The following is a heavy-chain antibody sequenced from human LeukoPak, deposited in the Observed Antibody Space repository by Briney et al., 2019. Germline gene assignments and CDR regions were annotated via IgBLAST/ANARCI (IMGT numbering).Heavy chain of an antibody. CDR1: GYSFTSYW. J-gene: IGHJ4*02. CDR3: ARWGGYCTGGSCYPLYYFDS. D-gene: IGHD2-15*01. CDR2: IHPPDSDT. Sequence: GESLKISCKGSGYSFTSYWIGWVRQMPGKGLEWMGIIHPPDSDTRYSPSFQGQVPISADKSINTAYLQWNSLKASDTAMYYCARWGGYCTGGSCYPLYYFDSWGQGTLVTVSS. V-gene: IGHV5-51*01.